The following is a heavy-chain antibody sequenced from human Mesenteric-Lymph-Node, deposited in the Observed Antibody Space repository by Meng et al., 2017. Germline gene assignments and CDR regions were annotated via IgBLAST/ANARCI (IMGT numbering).Heavy chain of an antibody. CDR1: GYTFTNYG. J-gene: IGHJ5*02. CDR2: VSSFNGDT. CDR3: AKTPTTSWVGGWFDP. V-gene: IGHV1-18*04. Sequence: QVCLVQSGVEVKKPGASVKVSCKASGYTFTNYGITWVRQAPGQGLEWMGWVSSFNGDTNYAPKFQGRVTMTTDRSTTTAYMELRSLTSEDTAVYYCAKTPTTSWVGGWFDPWGQGTLVTVSS. D-gene: IGHD2-2*01.